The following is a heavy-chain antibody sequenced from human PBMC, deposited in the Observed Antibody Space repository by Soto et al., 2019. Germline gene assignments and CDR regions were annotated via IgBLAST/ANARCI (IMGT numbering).Heavy chain of an antibody. V-gene: IGHV1-3*01. D-gene: IGHD5-18*01. CDR1: GYTFTSYA. J-gene: IGHJ4*02. CDR3: ARDHVDTPMTNFDY. CDR2: INAGNGNT. Sequence: ASVKVSCKASGYTFTSYAMHWVRQAPGQRLEWMGWINAGNGNTKYSQKFQGRVTITRDTSASTAYMELSSLRSEDTAIYYCARDHVDTPMTNFDYWGQGTLVTVSS.